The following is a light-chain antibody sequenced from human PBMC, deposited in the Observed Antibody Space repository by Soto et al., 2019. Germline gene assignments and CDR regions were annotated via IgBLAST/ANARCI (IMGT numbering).Light chain of an antibody. CDR3: QQYNSYPLT. V-gene: IGKV1-5*03. CDR2: KAS. CDR1: QSISSL. Sequence: GDRVTIPCRASQSISSLLAWHQQKPGRAPTLLIYKASTLESGVPSRFSGSGSGTEFSLTISSLQPDDSATYYCQQYNSYPLTFGQGTRLEIK. J-gene: IGKJ5*01.